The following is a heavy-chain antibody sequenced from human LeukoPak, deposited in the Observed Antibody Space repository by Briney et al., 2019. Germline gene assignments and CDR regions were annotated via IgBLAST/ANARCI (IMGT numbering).Heavy chain of an antibody. D-gene: IGHD3-10*01. V-gene: IGHV3-21*01. CDR2: ISISSTYI. CDR3: AREDASGSYYRSLDY. J-gene: IGHJ4*02. Sequence: GGSLRLSCAASEFTFSIYSMNWVRQAPGKGLEWVSSISISSTYIYYAGSVKGRFTISRDNAKNSLFLQMNSLRADDTAVYYCAREDASGSYYRSLDYWGQGTLVTVSS. CDR1: EFTFSIYS.